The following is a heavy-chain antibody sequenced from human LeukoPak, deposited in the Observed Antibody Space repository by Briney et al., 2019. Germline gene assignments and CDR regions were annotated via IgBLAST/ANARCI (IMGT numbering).Heavy chain of an antibody. J-gene: IGHJ4*02. CDR3: ARGAYYDY. CDR2: IKQDGSEK. Sequence: GGSLRLSCAASGFTFSRYWMSWVRQAPGMGLEWVANIKQDGSEKYYVDSVKGRFTISRENAKNSLYLQMNSLRAEDTAVYYCARGAYYDYWGQGTLVTVSS. V-gene: IGHV3-7*01. CDR1: GFTFSRYW.